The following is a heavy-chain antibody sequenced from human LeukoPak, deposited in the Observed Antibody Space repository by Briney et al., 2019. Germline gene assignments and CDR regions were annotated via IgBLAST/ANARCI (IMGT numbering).Heavy chain of an antibody. Sequence: ASVKVSCKASGYTFTSYGISWVRQAPGQGLEWMGWISAYNGNTNYAQKLQGRVTMTTDTSTSTAYMELRSLRSDDTAVYYCARDVEEQIYQHLISGSFDYGGQETLVPVPS. CDR1: GYTFTSYG. D-gene: IGHD6-13*01. CDR3: ARDVEEQIYQHLISGSFDY. J-gene: IGHJ4*02. CDR2: ISAYNGNT. V-gene: IGHV1-18*01.